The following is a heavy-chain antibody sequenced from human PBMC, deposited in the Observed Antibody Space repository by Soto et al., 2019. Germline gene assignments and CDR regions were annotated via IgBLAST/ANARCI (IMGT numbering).Heavy chain of an antibody. CDR2: ISGSGSST. V-gene: IGHV3-23*01. CDR3: AKLRPILTGYLDY. Sequence: SAGSLRLSCAASGFTVSSYAMSWVRQAQGKGLEWVSAISGSGSSTYYADSVKGRFTISRDNSKNTLYLQMNSLRAEDTAVYYCAKLRPILTGYLDYWGQGTLVTVSS. J-gene: IGHJ4*02. D-gene: IGHD3-9*01. CDR1: GFTVSSYA.